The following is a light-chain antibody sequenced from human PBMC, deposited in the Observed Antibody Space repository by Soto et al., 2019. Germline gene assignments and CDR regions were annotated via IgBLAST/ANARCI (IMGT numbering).Light chain of an antibody. CDR2: GAS. CDR3: QQYSNSPWT. J-gene: IGKJ1*01. CDR1: QDVRSNY. Sequence: NMLTQSPGTLSFSPGETATLFCRASQDVRSNYIAWYQHKPGQAPSLLIHGASTRATGIPDRFSGGGSGTDFSLTISRLEPEDSAIYYFQQYSNSPWTFGQRTKVEIK. V-gene: IGKV3-20*01.